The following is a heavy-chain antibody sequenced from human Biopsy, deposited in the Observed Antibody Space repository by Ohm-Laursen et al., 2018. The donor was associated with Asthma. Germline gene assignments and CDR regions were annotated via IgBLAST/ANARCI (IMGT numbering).Heavy chain of an antibody. CDR3: AKDVFPGWELRRGPDY. D-gene: IGHD1-26*01. Sequence: SLRLSCAASGFTSSNYGMHWVRQAPGKGLDWVAVISFDGSNKNYTDSVKGRFTISRDNSGNTLHLQMNSLRAEDTAVYYCAKDVFPGWELRRGPDYWGQGTLVTVSS. V-gene: IGHV3-30*18. CDR2: ISFDGSNK. CDR1: GFTSSNYG. J-gene: IGHJ4*02.